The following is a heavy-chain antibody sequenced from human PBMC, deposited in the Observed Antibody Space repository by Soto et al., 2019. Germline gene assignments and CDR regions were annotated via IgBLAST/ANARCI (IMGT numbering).Heavy chain of an antibody. J-gene: IGHJ4*02. D-gene: IGHD2-2*01. CDR1: GGSFSPNY. CDR2: IYYGGTT. CDR3: ARDDCISTSCYVSY. Sequence: PSETLSLTCTVSGGSFSPNYWSWIRQPPGKGLEWVGYIYYGGTTSYNPSLQSRVTISLETSKSQFSLRLTSVTAADTAVYYCARDDCISTSCYVSYWGQGTLVTVSS. V-gene: IGHV4-59*12.